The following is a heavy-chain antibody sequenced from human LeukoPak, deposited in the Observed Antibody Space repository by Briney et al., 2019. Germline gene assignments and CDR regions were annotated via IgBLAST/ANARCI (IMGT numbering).Heavy chain of an antibody. V-gene: IGHV3-11*04. Sequence: PGGSLRLSCAASGFTFSDYYMSWIRQAPGKRLEWVSYISSSGSTIYYADSVKGRFTISRDNAKNSLYLQMNSLRAEDTAVYYCARDSTLPAARDAFDIWGQGTMVTVSS. CDR3: ARDSTLPAARDAFDI. J-gene: IGHJ3*02. CDR1: GFTFSDYY. CDR2: ISSSGSTI. D-gene: IGHD2-2*01.